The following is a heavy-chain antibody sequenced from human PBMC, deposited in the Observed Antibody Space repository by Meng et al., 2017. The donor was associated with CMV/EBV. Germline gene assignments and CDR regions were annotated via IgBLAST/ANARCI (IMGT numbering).Heavy chain of an antibody. CDR2: IIPILGIA. D-gene: IGHD2-2*01. CDR1: GGTFSSYA. V-gene: IGHV1-69*10. CDR3: ARDQNIVVVPAARNYYGMDV. J-gene: IGHJ6*02. Sequence: SVKVSCKASGGTFSSYAISWVRQAPGQGLEWMGGIIPILGIANYAQKFQGRVTITADKSTSTAYMELSSRRSEDTAVYYCARDQNIVVVPAARNYYGMDVWGQGTTVTVSS.